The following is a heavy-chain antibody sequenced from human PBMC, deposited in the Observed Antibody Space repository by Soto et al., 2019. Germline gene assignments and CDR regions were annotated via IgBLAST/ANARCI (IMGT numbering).Heavy chain of an antibody. CDR2: ISAYNGNT. D-gene: IGHD3-22*01. J-gene: IGHJ3*02. V-gene: IGHV1-18*01. CDR1: GYTFTSYG. CDR3: ARDSYYDSSGLFVSGPDAFDI. Sequence: ASVKVSCKASGYTFTSYGISWVRQAPGQGLEWMGWISAYNGNTNYAQKLQGRVTMTTDTSTGTVYMELRSLRSDDTAVYYCARDSYYDSSGLFVSGPDAFDIWGQGTMVTVSS.